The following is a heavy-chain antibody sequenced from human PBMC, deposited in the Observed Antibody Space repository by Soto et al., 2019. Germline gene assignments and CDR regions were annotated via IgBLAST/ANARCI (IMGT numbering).Heavy chain of an antibody. J-gene: IGHJ4*02. CDR3: AKVFIAAVPVAIEGGGWDS. CDR2: ITGGGGAT. V-gene: IGHV3-23*01. Sequence: EVHLLESGGGLVQPGGSLRLSCAASGFTFNNYAMSWVRQAPGKGLEWVSIITGGGGATYYADSVKGRFTIARDNSKNTLDLQMDSLRAEDTAVSYCAKVFIAAVPVAIEGGGWDSWGQGTLVTVST. D-gene: IGHD2-2*02. CDR1: GFTFNNYA.